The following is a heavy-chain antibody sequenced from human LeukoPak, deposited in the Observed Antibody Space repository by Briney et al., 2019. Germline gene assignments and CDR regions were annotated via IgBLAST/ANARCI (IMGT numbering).Heavy chain of an antibody. CDR3: ARAYQRLGQLSLPDY. Sequence: ASVKVSCKASGYTFTNYAMNWVRQAPGQGLEWMGWIHPSTGNPTYAQDFTGRFVFSLDTSVSTAYLQISSLKAEDTAVYYCARAYQRLGQLSLPDYWGQGTLVTVSS. V-gene: IGHV7-4-1*02. J-gene: IGHJ4*02. D-gene: IGHD3-16*02. CDR1: GYTFTNYA. CDR2: IHPSTGNP.